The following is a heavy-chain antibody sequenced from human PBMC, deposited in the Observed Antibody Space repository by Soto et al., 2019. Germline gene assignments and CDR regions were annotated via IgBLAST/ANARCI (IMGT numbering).Heavy chain of an antibody. CDR3: ARRECSTSSCYQANWFDP. CDR1: GGSISSYY. V-gene: IGHV4-59*01. Sequence: SETLSLTCTVSGGSISSYYWTWIRQPPGKGLEWIGYSYYSGRPYYNPSLKSRVTISLDTSKNQFSLKLSSVTAADTAMYYCARRECSTSSCYQANWFDPWGQGTLVTVSS. D-gene: IGHD2-2*01. CDR2: SYYSGRP. J-gene: IGHJ5*02.